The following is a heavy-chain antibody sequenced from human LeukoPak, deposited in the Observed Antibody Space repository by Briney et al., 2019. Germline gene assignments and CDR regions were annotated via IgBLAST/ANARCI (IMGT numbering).Heavy chain of an antibody. CDR1: GYSFTSYW. Sequence: GESLQISCKGSGYSFTSYWISWVRQMPGKGLEWMGRIDPSDSYTNYSPSFQGHVTISADKSISTAYLQWSSLKASDTAMYYCARQNYDISRETDYWGQGTLVTVSS. V-gene: IGHV5-10-1*01. CDR2: IDPSDSYT. D-gene: IGHD3-9*01. CDR3: ARQNYDISRETDY. J-gene: IGHJ4*02.